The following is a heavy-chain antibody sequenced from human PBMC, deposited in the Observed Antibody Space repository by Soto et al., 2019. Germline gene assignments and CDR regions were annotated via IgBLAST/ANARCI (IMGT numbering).Heavy chain of an antibody. V-gene: IGHV3-21*01. CDR1: GFTFSSYS. CDR3: ARGGSRSYYYYGMDV. Sequence: EVQLVESGGGLVKPGGPLRLSCAASGFTFSSYSMNWVRQAPGKGLEWVSSISSSSSYIYYADSVKGRFTISRDNAKNSLYLQMNSLRAEDTAVYYCARGGSRSYYYYGMDVWGQGTTVTVSS. J-gene: IGHJ6*02. CDR2: ISSSSSYI. D-gene: IGHD3-10*01.